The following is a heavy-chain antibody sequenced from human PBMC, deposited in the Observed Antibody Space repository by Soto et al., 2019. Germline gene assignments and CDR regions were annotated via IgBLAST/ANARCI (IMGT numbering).Heavy chain of an antibody. CDR3: ARAPYSRSWLTYNWFDP. V-gene: IGHV4-31*03. Sequence: QVQLQESGPGLVKPSQTLSLTCTVSGGSISSGGYYWSWIRQHPGKGLAWMGSLYYSGSTYYNPSLKSRVTISVDTSKNQFSLQLSSVNAADTAVYYCARAPYSRSWLTYNWFDPWGQGTLVPVSS. D-gene: IGHD6-13*01. CDR1: GGSISSGGYY. J-gene: IGHJ5*02. CDR2: LYYSGST.